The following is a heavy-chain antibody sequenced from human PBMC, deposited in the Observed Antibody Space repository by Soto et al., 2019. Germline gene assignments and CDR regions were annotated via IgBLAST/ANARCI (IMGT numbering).Heavy chain of an antibody. Sequence: EVQLLESGGGLVQPGGSLRLSCAASGFTFSSYAMTWVRQAPGKGLEWVSAISGSGGSTYYADSVKGRFTISRDNSKNTLYLQMNSLRAEDTALYYGARGWAAPPYWGQGTLVTVSS. J-gene: IGHJ4*02. CDR2: ISGSGGST. CDR1: GFTFSSYA. CDR3: ARGWAAPPY. V-gene: IGHV3-23*01. D-gene: IGHD1-26*01.